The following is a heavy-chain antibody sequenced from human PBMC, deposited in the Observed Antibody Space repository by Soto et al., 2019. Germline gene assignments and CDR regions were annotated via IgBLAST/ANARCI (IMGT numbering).Heavy chain of an antibody. CDR2: IYYSGST. V-gene: IGHV4-59*08. CDR3: ARRYGSCFDY. D-gene: IGHD6-6*01. J-gene: IGHJ4*02. Sequence: QVQLQESGPGLVKPSETLSLTCTVSGGSISSYYWSWIRQPPGKGLEWIGYIYYSGSTNYNPSLRSRVTIPVATSKSQFSMKLSSVTAADTAVYYCARRYGSCFDYWGQGTLVTVSS. CDR1: GGSISSYY.